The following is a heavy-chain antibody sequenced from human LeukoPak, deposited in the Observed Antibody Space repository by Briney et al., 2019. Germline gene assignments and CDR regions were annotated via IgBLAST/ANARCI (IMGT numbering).Heavy chain of an antibody. J-gene: IGHJ4*02. D-gene: IGHD3-22*01. CDR3: AKDLGRITMIVVVITLDY. V-gene: IGHV3-7*03. CDR1: GFTFSSYW. CDR2: IKQDGSEK. Sequence: PGGSLRLSCAASGFTFSSYWMSWVRQAPGKGLEWVANIKQDGSEKYYVDSVKGRFTISRDNSKNTLYLQMNSPRAEDTAVYYCAKDLGRITMIVVVITLDYWGQGTLVTVSS.